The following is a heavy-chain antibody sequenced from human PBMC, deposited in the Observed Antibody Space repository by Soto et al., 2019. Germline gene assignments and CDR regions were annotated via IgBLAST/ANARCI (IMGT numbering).Heavy chain of an antibody. CDR2: IVVGSGNT. CDR1: GFTFTSSA. V-gene: IGHV1-58*01. J-gene: IGHJ6*02. CDR3: AAELYDILTGSTYYYGMDV. D-gene: IGHD3-9*01. Sequence: SVKVSCKASGFTFTSSAVQWVRQARGQRLEWIGWIVVGSGNTNYAQKFQERVTITRDMSTSTAYMELSSLRSEDTAVYYCAAELYDILTGSTYYYGMDVWGQGTTVTVSS.